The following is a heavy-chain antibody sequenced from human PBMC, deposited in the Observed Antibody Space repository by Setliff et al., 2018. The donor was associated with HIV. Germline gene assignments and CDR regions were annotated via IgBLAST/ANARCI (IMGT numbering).Heavy chain of an antibody. J-gene: IGHJ5*01. V-gene: IGHV1-18*01. CDR2: ISPYNGDI. D-gene: IGHD3-22*01. Sequence: ASVKVSCKTSGYIFDAYAITWVRQAPGQGLEWMGWISPYNGDINYAQKVQGGVTVTIDTSATTAYMELRSLPPDDTAVYYCASGPKLMIPTSNWFDSWGQGTPVTVSS. CDR3: ASGPKLMIPTSNWFDS. CDR1: GYIFDAYA.